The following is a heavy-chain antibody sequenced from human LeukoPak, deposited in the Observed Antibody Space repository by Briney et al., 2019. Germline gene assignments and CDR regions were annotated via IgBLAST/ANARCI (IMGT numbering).Heavy chain of an antibody. Sequence: PSETLSPTCTVSGGSISSYYWSWIRQPPGKGLEWIGYIYYSGSTNYNPSLKSRVTISVDTSKNQFSLKLSSVTAADTAVYYCARHEAYCSGGSCYWGWFDPWGQGTLVTVSS. V-gene: IGHV4-59*08. CDR2: IYYSGST. CDR3: ARHEAYCSGGSCYWGWFDP. D-gene: IGHD2-15*01. CDR1: GGSISSYY. J-gene: IGHJ5*02.